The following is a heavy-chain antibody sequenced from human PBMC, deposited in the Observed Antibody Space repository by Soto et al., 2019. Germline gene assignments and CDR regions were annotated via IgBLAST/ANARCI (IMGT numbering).Heavy chain of an antibody. V-gene: IGHV3-30*18. CDR3: ANDGYSISSQSQRGLSYPFDY. D-gene: IGHD6-6*01. CDR1: VFTFSSYA. Sequence: GGSLRLSCAASVFTFSSYAMHWVRHAPGKGLEWVAVISYDGSNIYYADSVKGRFTISSDNSKNTLYLQMNSLRAEDEAVYYCANDGYSISSQSQRGLSYPFDYWGQGTLVTVSS. J-gene: IGHJ4*02. CDR2: ISYDGSNI.